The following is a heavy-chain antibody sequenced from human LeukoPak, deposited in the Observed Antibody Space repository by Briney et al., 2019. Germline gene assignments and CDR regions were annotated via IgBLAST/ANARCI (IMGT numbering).Heavy chain of an antibody. Sequence: SDTLSLTCTVSGDSISTSKSYWGWIRQPPGKGLEWIGSIYYSGNTYYNASLKSQVSISIDTSKNQLSLRLTSVTAADTAVYYCARQTGSGLFILPGGQGTLVTVSS. CDR3: ARQTGSGLFILP. CDR1: GDSISTSKSY. CDR2: IYYSGNT. D-gene: IGHD3/OR15-3a*01. J-gene: IGHJ4*02. V-gene: IGHV4-39*01.